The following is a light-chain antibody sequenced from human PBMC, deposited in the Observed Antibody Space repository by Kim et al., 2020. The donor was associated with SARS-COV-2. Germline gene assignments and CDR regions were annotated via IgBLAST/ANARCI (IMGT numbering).Light chain of an antibody. CDR1: KLGDKY. Sequence: SYELTQPPSVSVSPGQTASITCSGDKLGDKYASWYQQKPGQSPVLVIYQDRKRPSGIPERFSGSNSGNTATLTISGTRAMDEADYYCQAWDSSTWVFGGGTQLTVL. CDR3: QAWDSSTWV. V-gene: IGLV3-1*01. CDR2: QDR. J-gene: IGLJ3*02.